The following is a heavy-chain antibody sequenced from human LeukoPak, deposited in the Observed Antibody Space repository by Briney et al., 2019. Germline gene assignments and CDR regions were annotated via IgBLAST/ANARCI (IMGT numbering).Heavy chain of an antibody. Sequence: SETLSLTCAVSGGSISRNYWWSWVRQPPGKGLEWVGEVSHSGSTNYNPSLKSRVTISVDKSKNQFSLKLSSVTAADTAVYYCARAVDLYYDSSGYYFAYWGQGTLVTVSS. CDR1: GGSISRNYW. V-gene: IGHV4-4*02. D-gene: IGHD3-22*01. CDR2: VSHSGST. CDR3: ARAVDLYYDSSGYYFAY. J-gene: IGHJ4*02.